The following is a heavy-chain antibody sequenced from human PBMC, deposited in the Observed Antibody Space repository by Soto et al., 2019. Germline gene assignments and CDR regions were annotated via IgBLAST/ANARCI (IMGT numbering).Heavy chain of an antibody. CDR1: GYTFTSYG. CDR3: ARNGRVINFDY. Sequence: VQLVQSGAEVKKPWAAVKVSCDASGYTFTSYGISWVRHAPGQGLEWMGCISAYNGNTNYAHKLQGRVTITTDTSTSTVHMAVRSLRSDDTAVYYCARNGRVINFDYWGQGTMVTVSS. J-gene: IGHJ4*02. D-gene: IGHD3-10*01. CDR2: ISAYNGNT. V-gene: IGHV1-18*01.